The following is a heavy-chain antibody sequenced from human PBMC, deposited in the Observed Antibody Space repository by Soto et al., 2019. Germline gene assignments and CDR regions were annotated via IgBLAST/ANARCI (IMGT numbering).Heavy chain of an antibody. CDR1: GGTFSSYA. J-gene: IGHJ4*02. D-gene: IGHD2-8*01. CDR3: ARLLVPPPRTNGVCYTLDY. Sequence: ASVKVSCKASGGTFSSYAISWVRQAPGQGLEWMGGIIPIFGTANYAQKFQGRVTITADESTSTAYMELSSLRSEDTAVYYCARLLVPPPRTNGVCYTLDYWGQRTLVTVSS. V-gene: IGHV1-69*13. CDR2: IIPIFGTA.